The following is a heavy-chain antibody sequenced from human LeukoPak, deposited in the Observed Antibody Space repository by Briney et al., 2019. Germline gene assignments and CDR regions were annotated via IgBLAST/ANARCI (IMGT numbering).Heavy chain of an antibody. J-gene: IGHJ6*03. CDR2: IIGSGGST. CDR3: ARETLGWNPHYMDV. Sequence: GGSLRLSCAASGFTFSSYAMSWVRQAPGKGLEWVSAIIGSGGSTYYADSVKGRFTISRDNSKNTLYLQMNSLRSEDTAVYYCARETLGWNPHYMDVWGKGTTVTVSS. CDR1: GFTFSSYA. D-gene: IGHD1-1*01. V-gene: IGHV3-23*01.